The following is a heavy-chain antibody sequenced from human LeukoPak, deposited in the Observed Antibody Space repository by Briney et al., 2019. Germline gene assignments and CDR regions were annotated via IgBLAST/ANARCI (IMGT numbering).Heavy chain of an antibody. Sequence: AGGSLRLSCAASGFTFSNAWMSWVRQAPGKGLEWVGRIKSKTDGGTTDYAAPVKGRFTISRDDSKNTLYLQMNSLKTEDTAVYYCTRGPMYQPLFSYYYGMDVWGQGTTVTVSS. V-gene: IGHV3-15*01. CDR3: TRGPMYQPLFSYYYGMDV. CDR1: GFTFSNAW. J-gene: IGHJ6*02. D-gene: IGHD2-2*01. CDR2: IKSKTDGGTT.